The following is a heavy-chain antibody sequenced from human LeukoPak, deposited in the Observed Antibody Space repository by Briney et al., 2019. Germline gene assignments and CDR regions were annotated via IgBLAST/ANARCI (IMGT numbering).Heavy chain of an antibody. J-gene: IGHJ4*02. Sequence: SETLSLTCSVSGGSMRSFYWSWIRQPAGKGLEWIGRVYPSGNTNYNPSLKSRVTMSTDTSKTQFSLKLSSVTAADTAVYYCARDDFWSGYDYWGQGTLVTVSS. CDR3: ARDDFWSGYDY. D-gene: IGHD3-3*01. CDR1: GGSMRSFY. CDR2: VYPSGNT. V-gene: IGHV4-4*07.